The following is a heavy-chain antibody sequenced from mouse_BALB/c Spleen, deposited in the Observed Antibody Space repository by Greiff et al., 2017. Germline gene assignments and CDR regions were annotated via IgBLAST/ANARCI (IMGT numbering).Heavy chain of an antibody. J-gene: IGHJ3*01. D-gene: IGHD2-4*01. CDR2: ISSGSSTI. V-gene: IGHV5-17*02. Sequence: EVQRVESGGGLVQPGGSRKLSCAASGFTFSSFGMHWVRQAPEKGLEWVAYISSGSSTIYYADTVKGRFTISRDNPKNTLFLQMTSLRSEDTAMYYCARSTMINPWFAYWGQGTLVTVSA. CDR1: GFTFSSFG. CDR3: ARSTMINPWFAY.